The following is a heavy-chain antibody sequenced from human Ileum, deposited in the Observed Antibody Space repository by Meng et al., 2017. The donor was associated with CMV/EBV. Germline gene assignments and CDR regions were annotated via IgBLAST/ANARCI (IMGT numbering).Heavy chain of an antibody. CDR2: INHSGST. CDR3: ARGVTMVRGVIRGLSLDP. V-gene: IGHV4-34*01. J-gene: IGHJ5*02. Sequence: SFSGYYWSWIRQPPGKWLEWIGEINHSGSTNYNPSLKSRVTISVDTSKNQFSLKLSSVTAADTAVYYCARGVTMVRGVIRGLSLDPWGQGTLVTVSS. D-gene: IGHD3-10*01. CDR1: SFSGYY.